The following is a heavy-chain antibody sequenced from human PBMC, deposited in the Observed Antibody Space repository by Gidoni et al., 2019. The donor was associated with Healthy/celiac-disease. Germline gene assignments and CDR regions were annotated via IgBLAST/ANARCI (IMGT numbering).Heavy chain of an antibody. CDR1: GGSISSGGYY. J-gene: IGHJ4*02. Sequence: QVQLQESGPGLVKPSQTLSLTCTVSGGSISSGGYYWSWIRQHPGKGLEWIGYIYYSGSTYYNPSLKSLVTISVDTSKNQFSLKLSSVTAADTAVYYCARTRLWFGELSAVVFDYWGQGTLVTVSS. CDR3: ARTRLWFGELSAVVFDY. CDR2: IYYSGST. D-gene: IGHD3-10*01. V-gene: IGHV4-31*01.